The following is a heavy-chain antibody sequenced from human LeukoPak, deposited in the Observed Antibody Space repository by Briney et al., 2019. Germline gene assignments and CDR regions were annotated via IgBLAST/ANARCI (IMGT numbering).Heavy chain of an antibody. CDR3: ARWGLVAPGTYYYYYMDV. D-gene: IGHD2-2*01. Sequence: WASVKVSCTASGYTFTNYGVSWVRQAPGQGLEWMGWINAYNGDTHYAQNLQGRLTMTTDTSTSMAFMELRSLRPDDTAVYFCARWGLVAPGTYYYYYMDVWGRGTTVTVSS. J-gene: IGHJ6*03. CDR2: INAYNGDT. V-gene: IGHV1-18*01. CDR1: GYTFTNYG.